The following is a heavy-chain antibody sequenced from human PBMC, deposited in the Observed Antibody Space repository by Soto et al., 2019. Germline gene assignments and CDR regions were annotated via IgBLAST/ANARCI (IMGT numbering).Heavy chain of an antibody. CDR1: GYTFTSYG. D-gene: IGHD5-18*01. V-gene: IGHV1-18*01. J-gene: IGHJ6*02. CDR3: ARVGRRAGYSYGYRYYYYGMDV. CDR2: ISAYNGNT. Sequence: ASVKVSCKASGYTFTSYGISWVRQAPGQGLEWMGWISAYNGNTNYAQKLQGRVTMTTDTSTSTAYMELRSLRSDDTAVYYCARVGRRAGYSYGYRYYYYGMDVWGQGTTVTVSS.